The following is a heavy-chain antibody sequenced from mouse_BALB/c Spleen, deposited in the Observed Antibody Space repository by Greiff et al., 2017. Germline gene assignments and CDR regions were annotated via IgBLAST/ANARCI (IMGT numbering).Heavy chain of an antibody. CDR3: ARHGGNYVYYFDY. D-gene: IGHD2-1*01. J-gene: IGHJ2*01. CDR1: GFTFSSYG. CDR2: ISSGGSYT. Sequence: EVKLEESGGDLVKPGGSLKLSCAASGFTFSSYGMSWVRQTPDKRLEWVATISSGGSYTYYPDSVKGRFTISRDNAKNTLYLQMSSLKSEDTAMYYCARHGGNYVYYFDYWGQGTTLTVSS. V-gene: IGHV5-6*02.